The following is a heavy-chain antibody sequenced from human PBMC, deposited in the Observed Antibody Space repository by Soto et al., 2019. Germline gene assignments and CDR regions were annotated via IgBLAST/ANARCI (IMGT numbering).Heavy chain of an antibody. CDR2: ISGSGGST. CDR3: AKLGLWFGGELLWSGETSEKYYFDY. J-gene: IGHJ4*02. D-gene: IGHD3-10*01. CDR1: GFTFSSYA. V-gene: IGHV3-23*01. Sequence: GGSLRLSCAASGFTFSSYAMSWVRQAPGKGLEWVSAISGSGGSTYYADSVKGRFTISRDNSKNTLYLQMNSLRAEDTAVYYCAKLGLWFGGELLWSGETSEKYYFDYWGQGTLVIVSS.